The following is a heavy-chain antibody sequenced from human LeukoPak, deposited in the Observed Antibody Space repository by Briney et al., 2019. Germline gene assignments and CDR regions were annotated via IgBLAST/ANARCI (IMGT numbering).Heavy chain of an antibody. CDR2: ISGSGGST. V-gene: IGHV3-23*01. Sequence: GGSLRLSCAASGFTFSSYAMSWVRQAPGKGLEWVSAISGSGGSTYYADSVKGRFTISRDNSKNTLYLQMKSLSADETAVYYCAKRHCSSTSCYLVYYYYGMDVWGQGTTVTVSS. CDR1: GFTFSSYA. J-gene: IGHJ6*02. D-gene: IGHD2-2*01. CDR3: AKRHCSSTSCYLVYYYYGMDV.